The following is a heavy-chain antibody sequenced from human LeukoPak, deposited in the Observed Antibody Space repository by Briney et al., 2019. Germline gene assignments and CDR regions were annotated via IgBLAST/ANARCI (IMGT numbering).Heavy chain of an antibody. CDR3: ARGLRYFDWSQNWFDP. D-gene: IGHD3-9*01. J-gene: IGHJ5*02. Sequence: PGRSLRLSCAASGFSFSNYGIHWVRQAPGKGLEWVTVISYDGSNKYYADSVKGRFTISRDNSKNTLYLQMNSLRAEDTAVYYCARGLRYFDWSQNWFDPWGQGTLVTVSS. CDR2: ISYDGSNK. V-gene: IGHV3-30*03. CDR1: GFSFSNYG.